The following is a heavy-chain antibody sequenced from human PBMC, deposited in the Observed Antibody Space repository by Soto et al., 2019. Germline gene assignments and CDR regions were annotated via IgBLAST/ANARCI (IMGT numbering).Heavy chain of an antibody. D-gene: IGHD1-7*01. V-gene: IGHV3-23*01. CDR2: ITATGGTT. J-gene: IGHJ3*02. Sequence: GGSLRLSCAASGFTFSSYSMSWVRQAPGKGLEWVAHITATGGTTYYADSVKGRFTISRDTSRNTLYLQMNGLRAEDTALYYCAKCMQAYWNYDAHHIWGQGTMVTVSS. CDR1: GFTFSSYS. CDR3: AKCMQAYWNYDAHHI.